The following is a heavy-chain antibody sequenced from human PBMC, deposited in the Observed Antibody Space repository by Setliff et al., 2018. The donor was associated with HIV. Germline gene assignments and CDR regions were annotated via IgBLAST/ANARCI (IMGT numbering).Heavy chain of an antibody. Sequence: SGPTLVNPTQTLTLTFTFSGFSLSTSEVGVGWIRQPPGKALEWLAILYWNDDKRYCPSLKSRLTITKDTSKNPVVLTMTNMDPVDTATYYCASNTAWRSDYGLHTFDYWGQGTLVTVSS. V-gene: IGHV2-5*01. CDR1: GFSLSTSEVG. CDR2: LYWNDDK. CDR3: ASNTAWRSDYGLHTFDY. J-gene: IGHJ4*02. D-gene: IGHD4-17*01.